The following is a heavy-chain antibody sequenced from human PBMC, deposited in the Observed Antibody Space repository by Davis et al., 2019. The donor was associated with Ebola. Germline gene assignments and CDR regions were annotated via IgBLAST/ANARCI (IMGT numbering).Heavy chain of an antibody. CDR3: AREERSTPYYYYGMDV. Sequence: SVKVSCKASGGTFSSYAISWVRQAPGQGLEWMGGIIPIFGTANYAQKFQGRVTINADESTSTAYMELSSLRSEDTAVYYCAREERSTPYYYYGMDVWGQGTTVTVSS. CDR1: GGTFSSYA. CDR2: IIPIFGTA. J-gene: IGHJ6*02. D-gene: IGHD2-2*01. V-gene: IGHV1-69*13.